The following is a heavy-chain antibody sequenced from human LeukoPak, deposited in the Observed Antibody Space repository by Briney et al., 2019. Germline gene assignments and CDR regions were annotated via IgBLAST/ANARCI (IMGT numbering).Heavy chain of an antibody. J-gene: IGHJ4*02. Sequence: GGSLRLSCAASGFTFNTYSMDWVRQAPGKGLEWVSSISSTSSYIYYADSVKGRFTISRDNAKSSLYLQMNSLRAEDTAVYYCVRDAGITGTTDLDYWGQGTLVTVSS. CDR3: VRDAGITGTTDLDY. D-gene: IGHD1-7*01. CDR1: GFTFNTYS. CDR2: ISSTSSYI. V-gene: IGHV3-21*01.